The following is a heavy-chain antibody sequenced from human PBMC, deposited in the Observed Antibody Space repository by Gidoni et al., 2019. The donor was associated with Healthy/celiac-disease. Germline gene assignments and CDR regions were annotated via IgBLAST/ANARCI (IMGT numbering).Heavy chain of an antibody. Sequence: QVQLVQSGAEVKKPGSSVKVSCKASGGTFSSYAISWVRQAPGQGLEWMGGIIPIFGTANYAQKFQGRVTITADESTSTAYMELSSLRSEDTAVYYCARDGTVGATDYYYYGMDVWGQGTTVTVSS. V-gene: IGHV1-69*01. J-gene: IGHJ6*02. CDR2: IIPIFGTA. D-gene: IGHD1-26*01. CDR3: ARDGTVGATDYYYYGMDV. CDR1: GGTFSSYA.